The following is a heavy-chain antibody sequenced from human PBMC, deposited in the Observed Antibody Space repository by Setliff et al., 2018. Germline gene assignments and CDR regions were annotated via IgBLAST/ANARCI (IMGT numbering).Heavy chain of an antibody. CDR3: ATSVSWIQLVLYPQGHPEPFDY. Sequence: ASVKVSCKVSGYTLTELSMHWVRQAPGKGLEWMGGSDPEDGETIYAQKLQGRVTMTEDTSTDTAYMELSSLRSEDTAVYYCATSVSWIQLVLYPQGHPEPFDYWGQGTLVTVSS. D-gene: IGHD5-18*01. V-gene: IGHV1-24*01. J-gene: IGHJ4*02. CDR2: SDPEDGET. CDR1: GYTLTELS.